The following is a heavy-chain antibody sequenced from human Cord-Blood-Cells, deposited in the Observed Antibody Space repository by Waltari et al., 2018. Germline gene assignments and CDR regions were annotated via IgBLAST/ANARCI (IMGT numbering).Heavy chain of an antibody. CDR3: ARDRCGGDCSSPDWYFDL. CDR1: GGTFSSYT. CDR2: IIPNLCRT. V-gene: IGHV1-69*08. D-gene: IGHD2-21*01. J-gene: IGHJ2*01. Sequence: QVQLVQSGAEVKKPGSSVKVSCKASGGTFSSYTISWVRQAPGQGLEWMGRIIPNLCRTNYAKKVQGRVTITADKSTSTAYMELSSLRSEDTAVYYCARDRCGGDCSSPDWYFDLWGRGTLVTVSS.